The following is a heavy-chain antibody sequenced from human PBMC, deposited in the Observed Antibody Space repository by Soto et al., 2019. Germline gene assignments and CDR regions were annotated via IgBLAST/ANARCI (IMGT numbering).Heavy chain of an antibody. J-gene: IGHJ6*02. CDR3: ARGLKGYYGVDV. CDR1: GFTFSSYW. CDR2: INSDGSST. Sequence: GGSLRLSCAASGFTFSSYWMHWVRQAPGKGLVWVSRINSDGSSTSYADSVKGRFTISRDNAKNTLYLQMNSLRAEDTVVYYCARGLKGYYGVDVGGQGTTVTVSS. D-gene: IGHD3-16*01. V-gene: IGHV3-74*01.